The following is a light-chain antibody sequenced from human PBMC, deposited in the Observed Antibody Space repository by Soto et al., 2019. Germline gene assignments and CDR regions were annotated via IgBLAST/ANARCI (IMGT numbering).Light chain of an antibody. Sequence: QSALTQPASVSGSPGQSITISFTGTSSDIGDYFYVSWYQQHPGKVPKLIIYEVTNRPSGVTSRFSGSKSENTASLTISGLQAEDEADYYCSSYSATNTLVFGSGTKVTVL. CDR3: SSYSATNTLV. CDR1: SSDIGDYFY. V-gene: IGLV2-14*01. J-gene: IGLJ1*01. CDR2: EVT.